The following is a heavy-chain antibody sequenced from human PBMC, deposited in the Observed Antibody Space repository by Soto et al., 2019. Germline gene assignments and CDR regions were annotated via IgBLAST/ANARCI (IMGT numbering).Heavy chain of an antibody. CDR1: GGSINNYY. D-gene: IGHD3-10*01. CDR3: ARDRGSGSSYPYYYYAMDV. Sequence: PSETLSLTCTVSGGSINNYYWTWIRQPPGEGLEWIGYIYNSGSTNYNPSLKSRVTISVDTSKNQFSLELRSVTAADTAVYFCARDRGSGSSYPYYYYAMDVWGQGTTVTSP. J-gene: IGHJ6*02. V-gene: IGHV4-59*01. CDR2: IYNSGST.